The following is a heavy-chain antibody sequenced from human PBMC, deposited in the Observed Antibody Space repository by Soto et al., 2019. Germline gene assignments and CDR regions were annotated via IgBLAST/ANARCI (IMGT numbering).Heavy chain of an antibody. CDR2: ISYDGSNK. Sequence: QVQLVESGGGVVQPGRSLRLSCAASGFTFSSYAMHWVRQAPGKGLEWVAVISYDGSNKYYADSVKGRFTISRDNSKNTLYVQMNSLRAEDTAVYYCARDRRPEYYYCGMDGRGKGTTATVSS. CDR3: ARDRRPEYYYCGMDG. V-gene: IGHV3-30-3*01. J-gene: IGHJ6*04. CDR1: GFTFSSYA.